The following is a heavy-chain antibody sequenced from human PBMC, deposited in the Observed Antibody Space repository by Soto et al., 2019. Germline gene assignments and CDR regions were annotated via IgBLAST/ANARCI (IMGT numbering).Heavy chain of an antibody. CDR2: LNPKDSFA. J-gene: IGHJ4*02. D-gene: IGHD3-10*01. V-gene: IGHV5-10-1*01. CDR1: GFIVTSYW. CDR3: ARNKSGGGSYPFDF. Sequence: GESLKISCKGSGFIVTSYWLSCVRQIPGKGLEWMGMLNPKDSFANYSPSFRGDVSISPDTSVTTAYLKWSSLKASDTAIYYCARNKSGGGSYPFDFWGQGTLVTVSS.